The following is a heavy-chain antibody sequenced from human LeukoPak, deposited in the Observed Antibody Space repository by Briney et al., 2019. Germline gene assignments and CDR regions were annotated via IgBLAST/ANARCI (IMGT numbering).Heavy chain of an antibody. D-gene: IGHD3-22*01. V-gene: IGHV1-18*01. Sequence: GASVKVSCKASGYTFTSYGISWVRQAPGQGLEWMGWISAYNSNTNYAGSFQGRVTMSTDKSTNTAYMQLRSLRADDTAVYYCARYHSSGYDYWGQGTLVTVSS. CDR3: ARYHSSGYDY. CDR2: ISAYNSNT. J-gene: IGHJ4*02. CDR1: GYTFTSYG.